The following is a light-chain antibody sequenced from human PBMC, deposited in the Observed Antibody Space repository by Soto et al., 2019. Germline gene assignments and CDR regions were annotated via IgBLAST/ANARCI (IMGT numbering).Light chain of an antibody. V-gene: IGKV1-39*01. CDR3: QQSYSTPWT. J-gene: IGKJ1*01. CDR1: QGISTY. Sequence: DIQMTQSPSSLSASVGDRVTITCRASQGISTYLNWYQKKPGKAPKLLIYAASSLQSGVPSRFSGSGSETDFTLTISSLQPEDFATYSCQQSYSTPWTFGQGTKVEIK. CDR2: AAS.